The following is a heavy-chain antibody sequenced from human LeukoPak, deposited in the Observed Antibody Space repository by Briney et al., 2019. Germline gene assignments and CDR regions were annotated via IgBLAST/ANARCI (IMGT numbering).Heavy chain of an antibody. J-gene: IGHJ4*02. CDR3: ARDGQRRDGYNSNDY. CDR2: ISAYNGNT. D-gene: IGHD5-24*01. V-gene: IGHV1-18*01. CDR1: GYTFTSYG. Sequence: ASVKVSCKASGYTFTSYGISWVRQAPGQGLEWMGWISAYNGNTNYAQKLQGRVTMTTDTSTSTAYMELRSLRSDDTAVYYCARDGQRRDGYNSNDYWGQGTLVTVSS.